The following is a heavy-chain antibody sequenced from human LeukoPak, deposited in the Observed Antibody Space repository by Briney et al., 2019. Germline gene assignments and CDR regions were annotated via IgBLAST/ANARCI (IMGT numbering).Heavy chain of an antibody. D-gene: IGHD3-10*01. CDR3: ARGPASGSYVSYYYYMDV. CDR1: GGTFSSYA. CDR2: IIPIFGTA. Sequence: SVKVSCKASGGTFSSYAISWVRQAPGQGLEWMGGIIPIFGTANYAQKFQGRVTITTDESTSTAYMELSSLRSEDTAVYYCARGPASGSYVSYYYYMDVWGKGTTVTVSS. J-gene: IGHJ6*03. V-gene: IGHV1-69*05.